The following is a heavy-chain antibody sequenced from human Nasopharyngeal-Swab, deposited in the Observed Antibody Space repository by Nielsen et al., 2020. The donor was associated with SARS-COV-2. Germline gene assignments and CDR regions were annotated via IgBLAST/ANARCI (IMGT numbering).Heavy chain of an antibody. CDR3: ARLTYSYESYYYYGMDV. CDR2: IYYSGST. V-gene: IGHV4-59*08. J-gene: IGHJ6*02. D-gene: IGHD5-18*01. Sequence: SETLSLTCTVSGGSISSYYWSWIRQPPGKGLEWIGYIYYSGSTNYNPSLKSRVTISVGTSKNQFSLKLSSVTAADTAVYYCARLTYSYESYYYYGMDVWGQGTTVTVSS. CDR1: GGSISSYY.